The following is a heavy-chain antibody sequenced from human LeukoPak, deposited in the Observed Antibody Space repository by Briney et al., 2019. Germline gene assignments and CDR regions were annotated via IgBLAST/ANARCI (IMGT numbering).Heavy chain of an antibody. CDR2: FDPEDGET. J-gene: IGHJ4*02. CDR1: GYTLTELS. V-gene: IGHV1-24*01. D-gene: IGHD3-16*02. CDR3: ATGGFDDYVWGSYRLFDY. Sequence: GASVKVSCKVSGYTLTELSMHWVRQAPGKGLEWMGGFDPEDGETIYAQKFQGRVTMTEDTSTDTAYMELSSLRSEDTAVYYCATGGFDDYVWGSYRLFDYWGQGTLVTVSS.